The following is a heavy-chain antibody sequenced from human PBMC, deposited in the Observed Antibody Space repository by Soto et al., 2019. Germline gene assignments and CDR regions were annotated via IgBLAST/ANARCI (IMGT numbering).Heavy chain of an antibody. Sequence: DVRLLASGGGLVQPGGSLRLSCAASGFTFSSYSMRWVRQAPGKGLEWVSTIGTSASTYYGDSVWGRFTISRDNSRNTLYLRMNPLRAEDAAVYYCADLSTYCTSSICDWGQGTLVTVSS. V-gene: IGHV3-23*01. J-gene: IGHJ4*02. CDR2: IGTSAST. CDR1: GFTFSSYS. CDR3: ADLSTYCTSSICD. D-gene: IGHD2-2*01.